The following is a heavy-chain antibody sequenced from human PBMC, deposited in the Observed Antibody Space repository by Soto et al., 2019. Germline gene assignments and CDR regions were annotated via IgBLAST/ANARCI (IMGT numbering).Heavy chain of an antibody. CDR3: ARLGAAAGASMDV. CDR2: IYPGDSDT. D-gene: IGHD6-13*01. J-gene: IGHJ6*02. Sequence: GESLKISCKGSGYIFTSYWIGWARQMPGKGLECMGIIYPGDSDTRYSPSFQGQVTISADKSISTAYLQWSSLKASDTAMYYCARLGAAAGASMDVWGQGATVTVS. V-gene: IGHV5-51*01. CDR1: GYIFTSYW.